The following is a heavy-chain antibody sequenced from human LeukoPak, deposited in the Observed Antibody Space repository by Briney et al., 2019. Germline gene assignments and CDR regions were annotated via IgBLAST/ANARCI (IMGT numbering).Heavy chain of an antibody. CDR2: ISYDANNK. CDR1: AFTFRTYG. D-gene: IGHD1-14*01. Sequence: GGSLRLSCAASAFTFRTYGMHWVRQAPGKGLEWVAVISYDANNKNYADSVKGRFTISRDNSKNTLCLQMNSLRAEDTAVYYCAKDRHPARTDGYYFDYWGQGTLVTVSS. CDR3: AKDRHPARTDGYYFDY. V-gene: IGHV3-30*18. J-gene: IGHJ4*02.